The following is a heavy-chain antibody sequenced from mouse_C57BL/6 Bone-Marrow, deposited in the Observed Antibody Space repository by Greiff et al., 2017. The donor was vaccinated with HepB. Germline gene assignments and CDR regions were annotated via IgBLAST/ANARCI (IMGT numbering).Heavy chain of an antibody. V-gene: IGHV1-81*01. Sequence: VQLQESGAELARPGASVKLSCKASGYTFTSYGISWVKQRTGQGLEWIGEIYPRSGNTYYNEKFKGKATLTADKSSSTAYMALRSLTSEDSAVSVCASPYGNGCYFDYWGQGTTLTVSS. CDR2: IYPRSGNT. CDR3: ASPYGNGCYFDY. CDR1: GYTFTSYG. J-gene: IGHJ2*01. D-gene: IGHD2-1*01.